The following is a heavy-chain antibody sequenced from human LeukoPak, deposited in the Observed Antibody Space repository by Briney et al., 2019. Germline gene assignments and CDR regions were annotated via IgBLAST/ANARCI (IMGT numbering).Heavy chain of an antibody. D-gene: IGHD2-21*02. J-gene: IGHJ4*02. CDR2: IWYDGSNK. CDR3: ARDRGGGDLSLDY. CDR1: GFTFSSYS. V-gene: IGHV3-33*08. Sequence: GGSLRLSCAASGFTFSSYSMNWVRQAPGKGLEWVAVIWYDGSNKYYADSVKGRFTISRDNSKNTLYLQMNSLRAEDTAVYYCARDRGGGDLSLDYWGQGTLVTVSS.